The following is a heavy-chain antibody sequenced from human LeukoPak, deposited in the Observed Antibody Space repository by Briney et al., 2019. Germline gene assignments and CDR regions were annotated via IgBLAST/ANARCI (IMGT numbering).Heavy chain of an antibody. CDR1: GGTFSSYA. CDR3: ARARGYYDSSGQH. J-gene: IGHJ1*01. V-gene: IGHV1-69*04. D-gene: IGHD3-22*01. CDR2: IIPILGIA. Sequence: SVKVSCKASGGTFSSYAISWVRPAPGQGLEWMGRIIPILGIANYAQKFQGRVTIIADKSTSTAYMELSSLRSEDTAVYYCARARGYYDSSGQHWGQGTLVTVSS.